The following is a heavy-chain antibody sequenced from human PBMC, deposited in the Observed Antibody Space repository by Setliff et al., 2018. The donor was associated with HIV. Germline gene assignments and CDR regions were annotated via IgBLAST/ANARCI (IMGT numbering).Heavy chain of an antibody. CDR1: GFTFSSYN. CDR2: ITSSSGYM. CDR3: ARDHVTRQLVPSLYY. V-gene: IGHV3-21*01. J-gene: IGHJ4*02. Sequence: NPGGSLRLSCAASGFTFSSYNMNWVRQAPGEGLEWVSSITSSSGYMYYADSVKGRFTISRDNAKNSLYLQMNSLTAEDTAVYYCARDHVTRQLVPSLYYWGQGTLVTVSS. D-gene: IGHD6-6*01.